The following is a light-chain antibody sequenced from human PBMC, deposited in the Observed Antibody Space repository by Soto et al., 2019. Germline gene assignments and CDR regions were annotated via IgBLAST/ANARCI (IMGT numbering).Light chain of an antibody. Sequence: DIQMTQSPSSLSVFVGDRVTITCRASQSITNYLNWYQQKPGKAPKLLVYAASSLQSGVPSRFSGHGSGTDFTLTISSLQPEDFASYYCQQSDSYPYTFGQGTKLEIK. V-gene: IGKV1-39*01. CDR2: AAS. J-gene: IGKJ2*01. CDR1: QSITNY. CDR3: QQSDSYPYT.